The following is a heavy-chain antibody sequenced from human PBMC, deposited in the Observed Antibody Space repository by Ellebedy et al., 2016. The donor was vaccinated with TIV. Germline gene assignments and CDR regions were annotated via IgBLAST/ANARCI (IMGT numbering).Heavy chain of an antibody. V-gene: IGHV3-7*03. J-gene: IGHJ6*02. CDR3: ARVSVSGYDYYYYYYGMDV. Sequence: GESLKISXAASGFTFSSYWMSWVRQAPGKGLEWVANIKQDGSEKYYVDSVKGRFTISRDNAKNSLYLQMNSLRAEDTAVYYCARVSVSGYDYYYYYYGMDVWGQGTTVTVSS. CDR2: IKQDGSEK. CDR1: GFTFSSYW. D-gene: IGHD5-12*01.